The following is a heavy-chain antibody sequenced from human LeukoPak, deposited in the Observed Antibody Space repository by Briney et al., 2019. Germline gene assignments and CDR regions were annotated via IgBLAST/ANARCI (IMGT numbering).Heavy chain of an antibody. CDR2: ISSDGSDK. J-gene: IGHJ4*02. CDR3: ARDFSYYYCVDY. CDR1: GFTFSSYS. D-gene: IGHD3-10*01. Sequence: GGSLRLSCAASGFTFSSYSMHWVRQAPGKGLEWVAVISSDGSDKYYADSVKGRFTISRDSSKNTLYLQMNSLRADDTAVYYCARDFSYYYCVDYWGQGTLVTASS. V-gene: IGHV3-30-3*01.